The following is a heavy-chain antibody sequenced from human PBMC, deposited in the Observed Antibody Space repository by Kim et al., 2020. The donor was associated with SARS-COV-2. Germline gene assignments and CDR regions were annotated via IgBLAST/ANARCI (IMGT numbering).Heavy chain of an antibody. V-gene: IGHV3-30*04. Sequence: GGSLRLSCAASGFTFSSYAMHWVRQAPGKGLEWVAVISYDGSNKYYVDSVKGRFTISRDNSKNTLYLQMNSLRAEDTAVYYCASMKPKYSGSYLDYYYYGMDVWGQGTTVTVSS. CDR1: GFTFSSYA. CDR3: ASMKPKYSGSYLDYYYYGMDV. CDR2: ISYDGSNK. D-gene: IGHD1-26*01. J-gene: IGHJ6*02.